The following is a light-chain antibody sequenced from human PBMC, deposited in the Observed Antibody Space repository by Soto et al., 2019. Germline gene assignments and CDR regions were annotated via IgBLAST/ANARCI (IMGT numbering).Light chain of an antibody. CDR1: QSVSSSY. Sequence: EIVLTQSPGTLSLSPGERATLSCRASQSVSSSYLAWYQQKPGQAPRLLIYAASIRATDIPDRFSGSGSGTDFTLTFCRLVPEDFAVFYCQQYGSSSITFGQGTRLEIK. V-gene: IGKV3-20*01. CDR3: QQYGSSSIT. CDR2: AAS. J-gene: IGKJ5*01.